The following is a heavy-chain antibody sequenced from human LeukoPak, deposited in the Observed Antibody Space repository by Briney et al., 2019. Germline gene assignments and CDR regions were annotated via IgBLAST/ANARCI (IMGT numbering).Heavy chain of an antibody. CDR2: ISSSGSTI. J-gene: IGHJ4*02. D-gene: IGHD6-13*01. CDR1: GFTFSSYE. CDR3: ARVQIAAAGLFDY. V-gene: IGHV3-48*03. Sequence: GGSLRLSCAASGFTFSSYEMNWVRQAPGKGLEWVSYISSSGSTIYYADSVKGRFTISRDNSKNTMYLQMKSLGAEDTAVYHCARVQIAAAGLFDYWGQGTLVTVSS.